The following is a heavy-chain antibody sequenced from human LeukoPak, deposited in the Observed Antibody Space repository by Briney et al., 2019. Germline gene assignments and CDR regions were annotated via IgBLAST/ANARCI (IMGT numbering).Heavy chain of an antibody. CDR2: MNPNSGNT. J-gene: IGHJ4*02. D-gene: IGHD3-10*01. CDR1: GYTFTSYD. CDR3: AVTMVRGVMGDY. V-gene: IGHV1-8*01. Sequence: ASVKVSCMASGYTFTSYDINWVRQATGQGLEWMGWMNPNSGNTGYAQKFQGRVTMTRNTSISTAYMELSSLRSEDTAVYYCAVTMVRGVMGDYWGQGTLVTVSS.